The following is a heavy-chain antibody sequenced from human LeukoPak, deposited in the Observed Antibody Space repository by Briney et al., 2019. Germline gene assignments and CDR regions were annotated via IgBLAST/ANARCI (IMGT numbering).Heavy chain of an antibody. V-gene: IGHV3-23*01. CDR3: PKTTAGYSSGRYPGWPVDY. CDR1: GFTFSSDA. D-gene: IGHD6-19*01. J-gene: IGHJ4*02. Sequence: GGSLRLSCAASGFTFSSDAIYWGRQGPGEGRGRGSGISGSGGDTYFAGSVKGRFTISRNNSQNTVFLQVDTLSAEDTAVYHCPKTTAGYSSGRYPGWPVDYRGQGTLVTVSS. CDR2: ISGSGGDT.